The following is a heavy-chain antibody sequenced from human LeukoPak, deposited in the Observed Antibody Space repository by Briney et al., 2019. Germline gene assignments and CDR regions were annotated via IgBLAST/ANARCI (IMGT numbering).Heavy chain of an antibody. CDR3: ARDGRSLAAAGLFDY. V-gene: IGHV1-18*01. Sequence: GASVKVSCKASGYTFIRYGISWVRQAPGQGLEWMGWISGYNSNTNYAQNLQDRVTMSTDTSTSTAYMELRSLRSDDTAVYYCARDGRSLAAAGLFDYWGQGTLVTVSS. CDR2: ISGYNSNT. J-gene: IGHJ4*02. D-gene: IGHD6-13*01. CDR1: GYTFIRYG.